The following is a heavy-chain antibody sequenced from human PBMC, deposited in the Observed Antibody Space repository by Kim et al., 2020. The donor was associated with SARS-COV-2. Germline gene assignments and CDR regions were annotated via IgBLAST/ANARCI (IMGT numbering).Heavy chain of an antibody. Sequence: GGSLRLSCATSGFTFSDYTMHWVRQAPGKGLEWVSLLSWDGGSTYYADSVKGRFTISRDNTKESLYLHMTNLKTEDTALYYCVKDRGRCFNIFDSWGLGT. V-gene: IGHV3-43*01. D-gene: IGHD3-10*02. CDR1: GFTFSDYT. J-gene: IGHJ4*02. CDR3: VKDRGRCFNIFDS. CDR2: LSWDGGST.